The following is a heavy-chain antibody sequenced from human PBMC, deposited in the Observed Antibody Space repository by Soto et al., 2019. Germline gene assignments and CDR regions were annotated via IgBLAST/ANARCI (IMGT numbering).Heavy chain of an antibody. D-gene: IGHD1-1*01. CDR3: ARVGFWYNWNVTPLRWFDP. V-gene: IGHV1-18*01. CDR2: ISAYNGNT. Sequence: ASVKVSCKASGYTFTSYGISWVRQAPGQGLEWMGWISAYNGNTNYAQKLQGRVTMTTDTSTSTAYTELRSLRSDDTAVYYCARVGFWYNWNVTPLRWFDPWGQGTLVTVSS. J-gene: IGHJ5*02. CDR1: GYTFTSYG.